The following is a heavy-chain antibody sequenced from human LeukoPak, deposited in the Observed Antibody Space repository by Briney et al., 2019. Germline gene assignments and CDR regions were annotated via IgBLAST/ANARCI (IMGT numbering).Heavy chain of an antibody. CDR1: GFTFSTNS. D-gene: IGHD1-26*01. CDR2: ISSTGGTI. J-gene: IGHJ6*03. CDR3: ARPGGSYPYYMDV. Sequence: GGSLRLSCAASGFTFSTNSMNWVRQAPGKGLEWVSYISSTGGTIYYADSMKGRFTISRDNAKNSLYLQMNSLRVEDTAVYYCARPGGSYPYYMDVWGKGTTVTVSS. V-gene: IGHV3-48*04.